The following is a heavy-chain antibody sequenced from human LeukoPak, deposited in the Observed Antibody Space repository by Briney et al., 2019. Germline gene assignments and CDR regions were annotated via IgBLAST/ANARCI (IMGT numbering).Heavy chain of an antibody. D-gene: IGHD3-22*01. Sequence: GGSLRLSYAASGFTFSSYGMHWVRQAPGKGLEWVAVISYDGSNKYYADSVKGRFTISRDNSKNTLYLQMNSLRAEDTAVYYCAKDSSYYYDSNGYFDYWGQGTLVTVSS. CDR2: ISYDGSNK. CDR3: AKDSSYYYDSNGYFDY. CDR1: GFTFSSYG. J-gene: IGHJ4*02. V-gene: IGHV3-30*18.